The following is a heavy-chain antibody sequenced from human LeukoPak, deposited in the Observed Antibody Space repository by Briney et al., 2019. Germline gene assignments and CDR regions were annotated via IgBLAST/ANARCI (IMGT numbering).Heavy chain of an antibody. D-gene: IGHD2-15*01. Sequence: SETLSLTCAVSGGSISSSNWWSWVRQPPGKGLEWIGEIYHSGSTNYNPSLKSRVTISVDKSKNQFSLKLSSVTAADTAVYYCATGYCSGGGCFFSSASPGALDIWGQGTMVTVSS. CDR3: ATGYCSGGGCFFSSASPGALDI. J-gene: IGHJ3*02. CDR2: IYHSGST. CDR1: GGSISSSNW. V-gene: IGHV4-4*02.